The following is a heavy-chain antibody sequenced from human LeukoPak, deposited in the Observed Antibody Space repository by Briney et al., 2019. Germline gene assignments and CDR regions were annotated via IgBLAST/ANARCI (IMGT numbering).Heavy chain of an antibody. V-gene: IGHV3-23*01. CDR1: GFTFSSYA. CDR3: AKDFGRNLGGPGY. J-gene: IGHJ4*02. CDR2: ISGSGGST. D-gene: IGHD1-14*01. Sequence: PGGSLRLSCAASGFTFSSYAMSWVRQAPGKGLEWVSAISGSGGSTYYADSVKGRFTISRDNSKKTLYLQMNSPRGEDTAVYYCAKDFGRNLGGPGYWGRGTLVIVSS.